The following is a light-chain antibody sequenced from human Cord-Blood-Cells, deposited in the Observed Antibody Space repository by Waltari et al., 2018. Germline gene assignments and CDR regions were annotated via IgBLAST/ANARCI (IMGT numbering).Light chain of an antibody. Sequence: DIVMTHSPDSLAVSLGERATIKSETRASVLYRSNNKTYVAWYQQKPGHPPKLLIYWASTRESGVPYRFSGSGSGTDFTLTISSLQAEDVAVYYCQQYYSTPRTFGQGTKVEIK. V-gene: IGKV4-1*01. CDR3: QQYYSTPRT. CDR2: WAS. CDR1: ASVLYRSNNKTY. J-gene: IGKJ1*01.